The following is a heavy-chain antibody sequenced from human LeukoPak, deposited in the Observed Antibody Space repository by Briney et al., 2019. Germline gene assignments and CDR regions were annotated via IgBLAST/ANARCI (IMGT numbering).Heavy chain of an antibody. CDR1: GFTFDDYA. J-gene: IGHJ4*02. CDR3: AVGYCSSTSCYTRQSFDY. CDR2: ISWNSGSI. D-gene: IGHD2-2*02. Sequence: GGSLRLSCAASGFTFDDYAMHWVRQAPGKGLEWVSGISWNSGSIGYADSVKGRFTISRDNAKNSLYLQMNSLRSEDTAVYYCAVGYCSSTSCYTRQSFDYWGQGTLVTVSS. V-gene: IGHV3-9*01.